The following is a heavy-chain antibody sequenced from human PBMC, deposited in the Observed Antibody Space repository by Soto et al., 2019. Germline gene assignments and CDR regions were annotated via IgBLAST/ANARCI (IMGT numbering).Heavy chain of an antibody. CDR3: ARAFFYQGSDSRGYSFDAFDF. V-gene: IGHV1-18*01. J-gene: IGHJ3*01. Sequence: QVQLVQSGAEVKKPGASVKVSCKASGYTFTSSGMSWVRQAPGQGLEWMGWISAHTGSSEYAQRFQGRVTMTTGRSTSTAYMELRSLRSDDTAVYYCARAFFYQGSDSRGYSFDAFDFWGPGTLVTVSS. D-gene: IGHD3-22*01. CDR2: ISAHTGSS. CDR1: GYTFTSSG.